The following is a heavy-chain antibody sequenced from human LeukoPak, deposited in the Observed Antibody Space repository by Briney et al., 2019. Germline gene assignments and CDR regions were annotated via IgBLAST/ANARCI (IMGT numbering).Heavy chain of an antibody. J-gene: IGHJ6*03. Sequence: SETLSLTCTVSGGSISSYYWSWIRQPAGKGLEWIGRIYTSGSTNYNPSLKSRVTMSVDTSKNQFSLKLSSVTAADTAVYYCASRTNYYDSSGRDYYYYMDVWGKGTTVTVYS. CDR3: ASRTNYYDSSGRDYYYYMDV. CDR1: GGSISSYY. CDR2: IYTSGST. V-gene: IGHV4-4*07. D-gene: IGHD3-22*01.